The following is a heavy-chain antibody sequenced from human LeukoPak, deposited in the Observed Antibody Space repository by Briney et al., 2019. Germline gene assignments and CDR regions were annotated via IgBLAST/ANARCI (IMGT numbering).Heavy chain of an antibody. J-gene: IGHJ6*02. CDR2: ISGSGGST. V-gene: IGHV3-23*01. Sequence: GGSLRLSCAASGFTFSSYAMSWVRQAPGKGLEWVSAISGSGGSTYYADSVKGRFTISRDNSKNTLYLQMNSLRAEDTAVYYCAKALGYCSSISCYAKYYYGMDVWGQGTTVTVSS. CDR3: AKALGYCSSISCYAKYYYGMDV. CDR1: GFTFSSYA. D-gene: IGHD2-2*01.